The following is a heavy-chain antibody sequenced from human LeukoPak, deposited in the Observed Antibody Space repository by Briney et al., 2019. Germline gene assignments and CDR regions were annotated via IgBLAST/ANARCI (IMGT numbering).Heavy chain of an antibody. CDR2: IKSDESSA. CDR3: ATVFKGSSLEDY. D-gene: IGHD1-26*01. Sequence: GGSLRLSCVASGFTITNNWMYWVRQAPGRGLVWVSRIKSDESSAAYADSVKGRFTISRDNAKNTLYLQMNSLRVEGTAVYYCATVFKGSSLEDYWGQGTLVTVSS. V-gene: IGHV3-74*03. CDR1: GFTITNNW. J-gene: IGHJ4*02.